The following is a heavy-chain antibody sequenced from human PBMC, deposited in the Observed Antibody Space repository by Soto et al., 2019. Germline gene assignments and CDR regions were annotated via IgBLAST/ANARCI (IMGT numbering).Heavy chain of an antibody. CDR3: ARDTMVRGAQAWNWFDP. CDR1: GFTSTSYG. V-gene: IGHV1-18*04. Sequence: ASPKVSRNASGFTSTSYGISWARQAPRQGLEWRGWISAYHGNTNYAQKLQGRVTMTTDTSTSTAYMELRSLRSDDTAVYYCARDTMVRGAQAWNWFDPWGQGALVTVSS. D-gene: IGHD3-10*01. J-gene: IGHJ5*02. CDR2: ISAYHGNT.